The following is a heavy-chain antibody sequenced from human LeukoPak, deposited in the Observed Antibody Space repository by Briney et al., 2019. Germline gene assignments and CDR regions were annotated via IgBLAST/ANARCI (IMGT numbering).Heavy chain of an antibody. CDR1: GGSISSYY. CDR2: IYYSGST. D-gene: IGHD5-18*01. V-gene: IGHV4-59*01. CDR3: AAGHSYGPLRFDH. J-gene: IGHJ4*02. Sequence: PSETLSLTCAVSGGSISSYYWSWIRQPPGKGLEWMGYIYYSGSTNYNPSLKSRVTISVDTSKNQFSLQLSSVTAADTAVYYCAAGHSYGPLRFDHWGQGTLVTVSS.